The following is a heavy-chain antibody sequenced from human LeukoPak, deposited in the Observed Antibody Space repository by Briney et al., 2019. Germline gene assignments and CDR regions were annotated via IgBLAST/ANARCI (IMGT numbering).Heavy chain of an antibody. CDR3: ARGTIAAAGYYYFDY. V-gene: IGHV3-7*04. CDR1: GFTFSSYW. J-gene: IGHJ4*02. D-gene: IGHD6-13*01. CDR2: IKQDGSEK. Sequence: PGGSLRLSCAASGFTFSSYWMSWVRQAPGKGLEWVANIKQDGSEKYYVDSVKGRFTISRDNDKNSLYLQMNSLRAEDTAVYYCARGTIAAAGYYYFDYWGQGTQVTVSS.